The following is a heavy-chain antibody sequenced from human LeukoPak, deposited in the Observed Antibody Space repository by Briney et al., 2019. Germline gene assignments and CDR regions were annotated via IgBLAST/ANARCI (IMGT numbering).Heavy chain of an antibody. Sequence: ASVKVSCKASGGTFSSYAISWVRQAPGQGLEWMGWISAYNGNTNYAQKLQGRVTMTTDTSTSTAYMELRSLRSDDTAVYYCARDGELPLFRPIDYWGQGTLVTVSS. CDR3: ARDGELPLFRPIDY. V-gene: IGHV1-18*01. CDR2: ISAYNGNT. CDR1: GGTFSSYA. D-gene: IGHD1-7*01. J-gene: IGHJ4*02.